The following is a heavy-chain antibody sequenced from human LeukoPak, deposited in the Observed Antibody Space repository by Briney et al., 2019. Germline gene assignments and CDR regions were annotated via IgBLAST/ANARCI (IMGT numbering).Heavy chain of an antibody. J-gene: IGHJ6*03. CDR1: GGTFSDYA. Sequence: ASVKVSCKASGGTFSDYALNWVRQAPGQGLEWMGVFIPVLGTANSTQNFQDRVSITADISTHTVYMELSSLKSEDTAVYFCARDFGGYDSYYYYYMDVWGKGTTVTVSS. CDR3: ARDFGGYDSYYYYYMDV. V-gene: IGHV1-69*10. D-gene: IGHD5-12*01. CDR2: FIPVLGTA.